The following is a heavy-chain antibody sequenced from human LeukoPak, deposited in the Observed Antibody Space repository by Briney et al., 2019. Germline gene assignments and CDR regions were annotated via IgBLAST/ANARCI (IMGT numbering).Heavy chain of an antibody. V-gene: IGHV1-2*02. CDR2: INPNSGGT. D-gene: IGHD3-3*01. CDR1: GYTFTGYY. J-gene: IGHJ4*02. Sequence: ASVKVSCKASGYTFTGYYMHWVRQAPGQGLEWMGWINPNSGGTNYAQKFQGRVTMTRDTSISTAYMELSRLRSGDTAVYYCASPHRDITGYYFDYWGQGTLVTVSS. CDR3: ASPHRDITGYYFDY.